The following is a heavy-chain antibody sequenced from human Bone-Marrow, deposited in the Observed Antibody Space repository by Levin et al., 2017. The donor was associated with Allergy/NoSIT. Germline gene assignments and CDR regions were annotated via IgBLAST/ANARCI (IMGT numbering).Heavy chain of an antibody. D-gene: IGHD4-11*01. Sequence: GSLRLSCTVSEFTLSTYAMNWVRQAPGMGLEWVSGISGSDGSTYYADSVKGRLTISRDSSKNTLYLQMNNLTAEDTAVYYCAQRRRTTGRTKAKKVTYHYYAMDVWGPGTTVTVSS. J-gene: IGHJ6*02. CDR2: ISGSDGST. CDR1: EFTLSTYA. CDR3: AQRRRTTGRTKAKKVTYHYYAMDV. V-gene: IGHV3-23*01.